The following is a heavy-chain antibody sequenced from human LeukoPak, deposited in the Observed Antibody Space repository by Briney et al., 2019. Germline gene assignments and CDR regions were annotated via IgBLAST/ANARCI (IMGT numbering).Heavy chain of an antibody. Sequence: ASVKVSCKASAYTFTGYYMHWVRQAPGQGLEWMGWINPNSGGTNYAQKFQGRVTMTRDTSISTAYMELSRLRSDDTAVYYCAREVVAVPAANWFDPWGQGTLVTVSS. CDR2: INPNSGGT. CDR3: AREVVAVPAANWFDP. V-gene: IGHV1-2*02. CDR1: AYTFTGYY. D-gene: IGHD2-2*01. J-gene: IGHJ5*02.